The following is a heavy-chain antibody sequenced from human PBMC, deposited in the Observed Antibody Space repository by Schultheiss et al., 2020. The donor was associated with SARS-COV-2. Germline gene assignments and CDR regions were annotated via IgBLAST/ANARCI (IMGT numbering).Heavy chain of an antibody. CDR3: AKDQNLEWLLYEVYYYYYMDV. CDR1: GFTVSSNY. D-gene: IGHD3-3*01. Sequence: GGSLRLSCAASGFTVSSNYMSWVRQAPGKGLEWVSAISGSGGSTYYADSVKGRFTISRDNSKNTLYLQMNSLRAEDTAVYYCAKDQNLEWLLYEVYYYYYMDVWGKGTTVTVSS. J-gene: IGHJ6*03. CDR2: ISGSGGST. V-gene: IGHV3-23*01.